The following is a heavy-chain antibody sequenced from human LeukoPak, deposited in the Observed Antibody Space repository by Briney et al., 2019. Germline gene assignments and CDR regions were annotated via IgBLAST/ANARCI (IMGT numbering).Heavy chain of an antibody. CDR1: GFTFSSYA. CDR2: ISNDGRNK. J-gene: IGHJ4*02. Sequence: GGSLRLSCAASGFTFSSYAMHWVRQAPGKGLEWVAVISNDGRNKYYADSVKGRFTISRDNSKNTLYLQMNSLRAEDTAVYYCARENNLAAVDWGQGTLVTVSS. CDR3: ARENNLAAVD. V-gene: IGHV3-30*04. D-gene: IGHD6-13*01.